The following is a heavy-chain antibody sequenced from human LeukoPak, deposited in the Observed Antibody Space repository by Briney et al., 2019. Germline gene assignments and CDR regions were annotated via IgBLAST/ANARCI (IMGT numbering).Heavy chain of an antibody. D-gene: IGHD2-2*01. J-gene: IGHJ4*02. Sequence: SETLSLTCAVYGGSFSGYYRSWIRQPPGKGLEWIGEINHSGSTNYNPSLKSRVTISVDTSKNQFSLKLSSVTAADTAVYYCARAREYCSSTSCPAGFDYWGQGTLVTVSS. CDR2: INHSGST. CDR1: GGSFSGYY. V-gene: IGHV4-34*01. CDR3: ARAREYCSSTSCPAGFDY.